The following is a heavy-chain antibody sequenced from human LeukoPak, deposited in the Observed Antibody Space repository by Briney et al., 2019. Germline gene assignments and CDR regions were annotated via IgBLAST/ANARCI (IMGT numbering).Heavy chain of an antibody. CDR2: IGGKGDNT. D-gene: IGHD2-2*01. J-gene: IGHJ4*02. CDR1: GFTFSNSA. V-gene: IGHV3-23*01. Sequence: GGSLRLSCAASGFTFSNSAMNWVRKAPGKGLEWVSAIGGKGDNTLYADSVKGRFTISRDNSNNMLYLQMNSLRAEDTAVYYCAKADCYNIGCYVKDYWGQGTLVTVSS. CDR3: AKADCYNIGCYVKDY.